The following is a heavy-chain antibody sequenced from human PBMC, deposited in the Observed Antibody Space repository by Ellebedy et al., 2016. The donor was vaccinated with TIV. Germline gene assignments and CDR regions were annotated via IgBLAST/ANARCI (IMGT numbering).Heavy chain of an antibody. V-gene: IGHV1-69*13. Sequence: SVKVSCKASGGTFSSYGVSWVRQAPGQGLEWMGGIIPMYGTTKFAQKFQGRVAITADESTSTTYMELGSLRSDDTAVYYCARFIFDSSGYYHHYGMDVWGQGTTVTVSS. CDR3: ARFIFDSSGYYHHYGMDV. CDR2: IIPMYGTT. D-gene: IGHD3-22*01. J-gene: IGHJ6*02. CDR1: GGTFSSYG.